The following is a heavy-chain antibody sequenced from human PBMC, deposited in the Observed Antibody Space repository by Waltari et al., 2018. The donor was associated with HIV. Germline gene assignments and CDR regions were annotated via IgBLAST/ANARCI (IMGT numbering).Heavy chain of an antibody. Sequence: EQLVESGGGVVQPGRSLRLSCAASGFSFSTYGLHWVRQAPGKGLGGVAIIWYDGSTKYYADSVKGRFTISRDNSKNTLYLQMNSLRVEDTAVYYCARDRLATGSGGMDVWGQGTTVTVSS. CDR3: ARDRLATGSGGMDV. D-gene: IGHD1-26*01. V-gene: IGHV3-33*01. J-gene: IGHJ6*02. CDR1: GFSFSTYG. CDR2: IWYDGSTK.